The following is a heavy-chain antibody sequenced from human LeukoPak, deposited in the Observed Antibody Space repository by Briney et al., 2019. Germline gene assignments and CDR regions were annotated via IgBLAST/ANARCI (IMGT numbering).Heavy chain of an antibody. Sequence: GRSLRLSCAASGFTFSSYSMNWVRQAPGKGLEWVSSISSSSSYIYYADSVKGRFTISRDNAKNSLYLQMNSLRAEDTAVYYCARDGTIFGVVIDNWFDPWGQGTLVTVSS. V-gene: IGHV3-21*01. CDR2: ISSSSSYI. J-gene: IGHJ5*02. D-gene: IGHD3-3*01. CDR1: GFTFSSYS. CDR3: ARDGTIFGVVIDNWFDP.